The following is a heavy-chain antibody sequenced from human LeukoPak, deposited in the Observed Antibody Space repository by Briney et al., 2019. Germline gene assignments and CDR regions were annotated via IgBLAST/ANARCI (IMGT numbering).Heavy chain of an antibody. J-gene: IGHJ4*02. CDR3: TKGRGI. D-gene: IGHD3-10*01. CDR2: IYTSKSM. V-gene: IGHV4-61*09. Sequence: KTSETLSLTCTVSGGSISSGFYDWYWIRQPAGKGLEWIGHIYTSKSMNYNPSLKSRVTISVDTSKNQFSLKLTSVTAADTAVYYCTKGRGIWGQGTLVTVSS. CDR1: GGSISSGFYD.